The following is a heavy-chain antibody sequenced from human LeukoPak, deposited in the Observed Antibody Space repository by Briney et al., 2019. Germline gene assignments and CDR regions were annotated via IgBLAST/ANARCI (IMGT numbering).Heavy chain of an antibody. D-gene: IGHD1-26*01. CDR1: GFTFSSYW. V-gene: IGHV3-7*01. J-gene: IGHJ4*02. Sequence: GGSLRLSCAASGFTFSSYWMSWVRQAPGKGLEWVANIKQDGSEKYYVDSVKGRFTISRDNAKNSLYLQMNSLRAEDTAVYYCAKLPGRSYIDYWGQGTLVTVSS. CDR3: AKLPGRSYIDY. CDR2: IKQDGSEK.